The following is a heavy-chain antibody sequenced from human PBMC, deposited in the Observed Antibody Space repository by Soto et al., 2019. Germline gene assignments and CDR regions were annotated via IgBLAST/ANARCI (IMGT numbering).Heavy chain of an antibody. D-gene: IGHD2-15*01. Sequence: EVQLVESGGGFIQPGGSLRLSCAASGLPISNAWMNWVRQAPGKGLEWVGRIKTKSEGGPTDYAAAVKGRFTVSRDDSKNTLYLQMNSLKTEDTAVYHCTTGSVEGVWGQGTTVTVSS. V-gene: IGHV3-15*07. CDR2: IKTKSEGGPT. CDR3: TTGSVEGV. CDR1: GLPISNAW. J-gene: IGHJ6*02.